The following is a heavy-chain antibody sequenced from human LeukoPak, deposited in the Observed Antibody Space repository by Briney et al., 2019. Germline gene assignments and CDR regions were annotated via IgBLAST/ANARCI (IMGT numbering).Heavy chain of an antibody. Sequence: QPGGSLRLSCAVSGFTFNNYWASWVRQAPGKGLEWVANINQDGSQKYYVDSVKGRFAISRDNAKNLLYLQMTSLRVEDTAVYYCAREGMVRGVPDAFDLWGQGTMVTVSS. D-gene: IGHD3-10*01. CDR3: AREGMVRGVPDAFDL. CDR1: GFTFNNYW. CDR2: INQDGSQK. V-gene: IGHV3-7*01. J-gene: IGHJ3*01.